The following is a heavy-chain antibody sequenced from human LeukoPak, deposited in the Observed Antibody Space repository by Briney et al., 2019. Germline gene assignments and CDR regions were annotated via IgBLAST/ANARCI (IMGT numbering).Heavy chain of an antibody. D-gene: IGHD4-11*01. CDR1: GGSVSSGTYY. V-gene: IGHV4-61*01. CDR2: IYYSGST. CDR3: ARDRVRGNSNPFFDY. Sequence: TETLSLTCTVSGGSVSSGTYYWSWIRQPPGKGLEWIGYIYYSGSTNYNPSLKSRVTISVDTSKNQFSLKLSSVTAADTAVYYCARDRVRGNSNPFFDYWGQGTLVTVSS. J-gene: IGHJ4*02.